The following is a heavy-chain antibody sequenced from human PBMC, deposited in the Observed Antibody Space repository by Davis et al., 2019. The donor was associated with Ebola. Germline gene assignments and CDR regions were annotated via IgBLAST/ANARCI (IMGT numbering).Heavy chain of an antibody. CDR2: INPSGGST. V-gene: IGHV1-46*01. D-gene: IGHD2-21*02. J-gene: IGHJ6*04. CDR3: AREENVVVTATNYYYYGMDV. CDR1: GYTFTSYY. Sequence: AASVKVSCKASGYTFTSYYMHWVRQAPGQGLEWMGIINPSGGSTSYAQKFQGRVTMTRDTSTSTVYMELSSLRSEDTAVHYCAREENVVVTATNYYYYGMDVWGKGTTVTVSS.